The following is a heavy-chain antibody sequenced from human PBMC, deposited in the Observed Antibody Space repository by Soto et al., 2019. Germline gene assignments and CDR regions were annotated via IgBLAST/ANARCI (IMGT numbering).Heavy chain of an antibody. D-gene: IGHD2-2*01. CDR2: IYPGDSDT. CDR1: GYSFTSYW. V-gene: IGHV5-51*01. J-gene: IGHJ6*03. Sequence: GESLKISCKGSGYSFTSYWIGWVRQMPGKGLEWMGIIYPGDSDTRYSPSFQGQVTISGDKSISTAYLQWSSLKASDTAMYYCARLADCSSTSCYAVGYYYYYMDVWGKGTTVTVSS. CDR3: ARLADCSSTSCYAVGYYYYYMDV.